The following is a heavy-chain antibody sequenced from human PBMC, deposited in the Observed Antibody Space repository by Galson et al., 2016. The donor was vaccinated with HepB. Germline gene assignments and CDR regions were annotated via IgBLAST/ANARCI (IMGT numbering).Heavy chain of an antibody. Sequence: SLRLSCAASGFTFSSSDMRWVRQAPGKGLEWVSAISGSGGSRYYADSVKGRFTISRDNSKIPLYLQMNSLRAEDTAVYYCAKVGGGFLNGYLSQPYYGMDVWGQGTTVTVSS. J-gene: IGHJ6*02. V-gene: IGHV3-23*01. CDR1: GFTFSSSD. CDR3: AKVGGGFLNGYLSQPYYGMDV. CDR2: ISGSGGSR. D-gene: IGHD3-9*01.